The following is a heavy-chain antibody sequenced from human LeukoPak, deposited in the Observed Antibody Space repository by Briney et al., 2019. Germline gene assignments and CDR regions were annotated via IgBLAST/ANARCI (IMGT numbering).Heavy chain of an antibody. CDR3: ARDRDYYGSGSYYRSMDV. J-gene: IGHJ6*04. CDR1: GFTFSSYE. V-gene: IGHV3-48*03. CDR2: ISSSGSTI. D-gene: IGHD3-10*01. Sequence: GGSLRLSCAASGFTFSSYEMNWVRQAPGKGLEWVSDISSSGSTIYYADSVKGRFTISRDNAKNSLYLQMNSLRAEDTAVYYCARDRDYYGSGSYYRSMDVWGKGTTVTVSS.